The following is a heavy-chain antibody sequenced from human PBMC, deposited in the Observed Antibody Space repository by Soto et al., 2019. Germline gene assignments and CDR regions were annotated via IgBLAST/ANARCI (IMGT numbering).Heavy chain of an antibody. CDR3: ARNVASPGVSGSWGAFDI. CDR2: IFSSGST. D-gene: IGHD5-12*01. V-gene: IGHV4-4*07. CDR1: GGSISNYF. Sequence: QVQLQESGPGLVKPSETLSLICTVCGGSISNYFWDWIRQPAGKGLEWIGRIFSSGSTSYNASLKSRVTMSVDTAKNQVSLKLTSMTAADTAVYYCARNVASPGVSGSWGAFDIWGQGTMVTVSS. J-gene: IGHJ3*02.